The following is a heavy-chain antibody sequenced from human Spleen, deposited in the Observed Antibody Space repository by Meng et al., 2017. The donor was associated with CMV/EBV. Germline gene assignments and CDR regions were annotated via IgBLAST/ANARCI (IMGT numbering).Heavy chain of an antibody. CDR1: GFTFSGSA. Sequence: ADSGFTFSGSAVHWVRQASGKGLEWVGRIRSKGYNYATAYADSMKGRFTISRDDSKNTAYLQMSSLKTDDTAVYYCTRQTSNGDGDYWGRGTLVTVSS. V-gene: IGHV3-73*01. D-gene: IGHD4-17*01. CDR2: IRSKGYNYAT. CDR3: TRQTSNGDGDY. J-gene: IGHJ4*02.